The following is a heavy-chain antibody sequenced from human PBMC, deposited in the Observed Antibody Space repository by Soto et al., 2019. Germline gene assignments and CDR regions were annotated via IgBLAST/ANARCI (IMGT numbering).Heavy chain of an antibody. D-gene: IGHD6-19*01. V-gene: IGHV4-30-2*01. CDR2: IYQSGVT. CDR1: GDSYSISTYS. Sequence: LSLTCNMSGDSYSISTYSWIWIRQPPGKALQWIGFIYQSGVTSYNPSLASRVSISLDRSNNQCSLKLKSVTAADTAVYFCAGMPYTSGLRFDPWGPGTLVTVSS. CDR3: AGMPYTSGLRFDP. J-gene: IGHJ5*02.